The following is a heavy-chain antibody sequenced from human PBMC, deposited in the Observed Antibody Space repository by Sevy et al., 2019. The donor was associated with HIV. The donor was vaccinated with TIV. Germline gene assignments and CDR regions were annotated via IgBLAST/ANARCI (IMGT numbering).Heavy chain of an antibody. CDR3: FVRIRDSSEIDY. D-gene: IGHD6-6*01. J-gene: IGHJ4*02. CDR1: GFTFSNYY. Sequence: GESLKISCAASGFTFSNYYMNWVRQGPGKGLVWVARLNGDGSDINYADSVRGRFTISRDNTKNTLYLQMSSLGGEDTAVYYCFVRIRDSSEIDYWGQGTLVTVSS. V-gene: IGHV3-74*01. CDR2: LNGDGSDI.